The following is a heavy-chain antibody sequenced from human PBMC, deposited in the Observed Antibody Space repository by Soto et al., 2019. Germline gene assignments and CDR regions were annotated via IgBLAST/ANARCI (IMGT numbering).Heavy chain of an antibody. V-gene: IGHV4-61*08. CDR3: AREFSNSPEAFDY. Sequence: SETLSLTCTVSGGSVNSDDYHWSWIRQPPGKGLEWIGYIFYTGRTNYNPSLASRVTISLDTSTNQFSLRLSSVTAADTAVFYCAREFSNSPEAFDYWGQGALVTVSS. J-gene: IGHJ4*02. CDR1: GGSVNSDDYH. CDR2: IFYTGRT. D-gene: IGHD1-1*01.